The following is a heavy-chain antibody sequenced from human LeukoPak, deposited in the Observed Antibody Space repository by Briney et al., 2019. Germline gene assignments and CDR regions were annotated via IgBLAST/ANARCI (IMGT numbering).Heavy chain of an antibody. J-gene: IGHJ4*02. CDR3: AKANWDDEYIFDY. V-gene: IGHV3-11*05. CDR1: GFTFSDYY. CDR2: ISSSSRYT. D-gene: IGHD1-1*01. Sequence: GGSLRLSCAASGFTFSDYYMSWIRQAPGKGLEWVSCISSSSRYTNYADSVKGRFTISRDNAKNSLYLQMNSLRAEDTAVHYCAKANWDDEYIFDYWGQGTLVTVSS.